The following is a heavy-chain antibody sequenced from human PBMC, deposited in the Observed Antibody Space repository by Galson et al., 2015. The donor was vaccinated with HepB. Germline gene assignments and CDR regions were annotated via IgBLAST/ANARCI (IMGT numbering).Heavy chain of an antibody. CDR3: ASRYSGYDWVLGESRTFDY. Sequence: SLRLSCAASGFTVSSNYMSWVRQAPGKGLEWVSVIYSGGSTYYADSVKGRFTISRDNSKNTLYLQMNSLRAEDTAVYYCASRYSGYDWVLGESRTFDYWGQGTLVTVSS. CDR1: GFTVSSNY. V-gene: IGHV3-66*01. J-gene: IGHJ4*02. CDR2: IYSGGST. D-gene: IGHD5-12*01.